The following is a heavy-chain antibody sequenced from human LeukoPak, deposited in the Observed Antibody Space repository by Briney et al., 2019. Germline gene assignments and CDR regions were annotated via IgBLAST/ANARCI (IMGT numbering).Heavy chain of an antibody. V-gene: IGHV1-69*05. J-gene: IGHJ6*03. CDR2: IIPIFGTA. Sequence: SVKVSCKASGGTFSSYAISWVRQAPGQGLEWMGGIIPIFGTANYAQEFQGRVTMTTDTSTSTAYMELRSLRSDDTAVYYCARSPYDYYYYMDVWGKGTTVTISS. CDR3: ARSPYDYYYYMDV. CDR1: GGTFSSYA.